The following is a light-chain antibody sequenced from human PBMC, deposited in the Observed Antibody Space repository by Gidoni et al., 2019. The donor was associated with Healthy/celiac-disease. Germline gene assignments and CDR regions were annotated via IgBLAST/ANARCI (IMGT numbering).Light chain of an antibody. CDR1: QSISSW. Sequence: IQLPQSPSTLSASIGDRVTITCRASQSISSWLAWYQQKPGKAPKLLIYTASSLERGVPSRVSGSGSGTEFTLTISSLQTDDFATYYCQQYNEGTFGQGTKVEIK. CDR3: QQYNEGT. J-gene: IGKJ1*01. V-gene: IGKV1-5*03. CDR2: TAS.